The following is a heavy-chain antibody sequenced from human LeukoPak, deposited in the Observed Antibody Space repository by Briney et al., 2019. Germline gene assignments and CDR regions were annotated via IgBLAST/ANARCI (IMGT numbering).Heavy chain of an antibody. D-gene: IGHD1-26*01. CDR3: TTKGGGSYNIWFDP. J-gene: IGHJ5*02. CDR1: GGTFSSYA. V-gene: IGHV1-69*06. Sequence: SVKVSCKASGGTFSSYAISWVRQAPGQGLEWMGGIIPIFGTANYAQKFQGRVTITADKSTSTAYMELSSLRSEDTAVYYCTTKGGGSYNIWFDPWGQGTLVTVSS. CDR2: IIPIFGTA.